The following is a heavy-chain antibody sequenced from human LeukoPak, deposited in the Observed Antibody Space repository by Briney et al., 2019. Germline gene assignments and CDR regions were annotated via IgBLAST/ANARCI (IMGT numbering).Heavy chain of an antibody. CDR1: GYTFTSYD. CDR2: MNPNSGNT. Sequence: ASVKVSCKASGYTFTSYDINWVRQATGQGLEWMGWMNPNSGNTGYAQKFQGRVTMTRNTSISTAYMELSSLRSDDTAVYYCARLPNPGDYFDYWGQGTLVTVSS. CDR3: ARLPNPGDYFDY. J-gene: IGHJ4*02. V-gene: IGHV1-8*01. D-gene: IGHD7-27*01.